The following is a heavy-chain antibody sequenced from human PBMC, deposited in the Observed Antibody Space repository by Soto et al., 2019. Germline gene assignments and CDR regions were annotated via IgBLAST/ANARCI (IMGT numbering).Heavy chain of an antibody. V-gene: IGHV3-30*18. CDR3: AKNHDDLLIGPAGGD. CDR2: ISYAGTNT. Sequence: QLVESGGGVVQPGTSLRLSCEASGFGFSSSGMHWVRQAPGGGLEWVAAISYAGTNTYYGNSVKGRFTISRDNSKNTVYLQMNSLRAEDTAVYYCAKNHDDLLIGPAGGDWGQGTLVTVSS. CDR1: GFGFSSSG. D-gene: IGHD3-9*01. J-gene: IGHJ4*02.